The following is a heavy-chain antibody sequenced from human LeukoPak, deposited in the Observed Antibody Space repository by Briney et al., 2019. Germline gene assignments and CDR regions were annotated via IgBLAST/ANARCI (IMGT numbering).Heavy chain of an antibody. Sequence: SETLSLTCTVSAGSISSSSSYWGWIRQPPGKGLEWIGSIYYSGSTNYNPSLKSRVTILVDTSKNQFSLKLSSVTAADTAVYYCASHRVVGHPPIPDAFDIWGQGTMVTVSS. CDR2: IYYSGST. V-gene: IGHV4-39*07. CDR3: ASHRVVGHPPIPDAFDI. J-gene: IGHJ3*02. CDR1: AGSISSSSSY. D-gene: IGHD3-3*01.